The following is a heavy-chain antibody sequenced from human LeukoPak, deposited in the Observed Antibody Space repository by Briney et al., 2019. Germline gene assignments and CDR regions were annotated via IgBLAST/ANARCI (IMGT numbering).Heavy chain of an antibody. J-gene: IGHJ5*02. CDR2: IYWNDDK. Sequence: SGPTLVKPTQTLTLTCTFSGFSLSTSGVGVGWIRQPPGKALEWLAVIYWNDDKRYSPSLKSRLTITKDTSKNQVVLTMTNMDPVDTATYYCAHRPDIVVAPAPAVGGYNWFDPWGQGTLVTVSS. D-gene: IGHD2-2*01. CDR3: AHRPDIVVAPAPAVGGYNWFDP. CDR1: GFSLSTSGVG. V-gene: IGHV2-5*01.